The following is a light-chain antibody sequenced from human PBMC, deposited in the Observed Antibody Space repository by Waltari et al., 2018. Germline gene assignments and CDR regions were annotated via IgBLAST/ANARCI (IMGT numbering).Light chain of an antibody. CDR1: QSVGRD. CDR2: SAS. J-gene: IGKJ1*01. Sequence: VMTQSPPMLSVSPGERATLSCSASQSVGRDLAWYQQKPGQAPRLLVYSASTRAIGIPDRFIGSGSGTEFTLTLSSLQSEDFAIYYCQQYYDWPRTFGQGTKL. CDR3: QQYYDWPRT. V-gene: IGKV3-15*01.